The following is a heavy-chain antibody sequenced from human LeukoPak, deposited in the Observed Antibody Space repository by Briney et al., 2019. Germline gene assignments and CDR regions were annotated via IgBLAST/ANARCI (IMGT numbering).Heavy chain of an antibody. J-gene: IGHJ3*02. CDR3: ARTTLTPDYDFWSGYHLDAFDI. V-gene: IGHV3-23*01. Sequence: GGSLRLSCAASGFTFSNYAMSWVRQAPAKGLEWVSALSSSGGDTFYADSVKGRFTISRDTSKNTLYLQMNSLRAEDTAVYYCARTTLTPDYDFWSGYHLDAFDIWGQGTMVTVSS. D-gene: IGHD3-3*01. CDR1: GFTFSNYA. CDR2: LSSSGGDT.